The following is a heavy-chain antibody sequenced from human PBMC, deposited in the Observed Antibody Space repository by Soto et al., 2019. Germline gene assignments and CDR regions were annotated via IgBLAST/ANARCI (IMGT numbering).Heavy chain of an antibody. V-gene: IGHV1-46*01. CDR3: AKAPRGGVIITTYSAHIDY. J-gene: IGHJ4*02. Sequence: QVQLVQSGADVKKPGASVMLSCKASGYTFTSYYMHWVRQAPGQGLEWMGITNPDGGSTRYAQKFQGRVTMSRDTSTSTFYTELSSLRSEDTAVYYCAKAPRGGVIITTYSAHIDYWGQGTLVTVSS. D-gene: IGHD3-3*01. CDR2: TNPDGGST. CDR1: GYTFTSYY.